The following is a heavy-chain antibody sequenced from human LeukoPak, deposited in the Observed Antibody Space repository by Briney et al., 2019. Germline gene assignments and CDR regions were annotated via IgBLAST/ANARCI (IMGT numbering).Heavy chain of an antibody. CDR2: IKQDGSDK. D-gene: IGHD6-19*01. CDR3: ARDGAVAGPNDY. J-gene: IGHJ4*02. Sequence: GGSLRLSCAASGFTFSSYWMSWVRQAPGKGLEWVAHIKQDGSDKYYVDSVKGRFTISRDNAKNSLYLQMNSLRAEDTAVYYCARDGAVAGPNDYWVQGTLVTVSS. CDR1: GFTFSSYW. V-gene: IGHV3-7*01.